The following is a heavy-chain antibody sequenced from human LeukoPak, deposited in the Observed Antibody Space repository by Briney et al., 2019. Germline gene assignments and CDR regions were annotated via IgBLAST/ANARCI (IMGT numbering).Heavy chain of an antibody. CDR3: ARELLSCSGSSCQSGDY. J-gene: IGHJ4*02. V-gene: IGHV4-39*07. Sequence: SETLSLTCIVSGGSVSSSSYYWGWIRQPPGKALEWIGTIYYNGATRYNPSLNSRVTISVDTSKNQFSLKLNSMTAADTAVSYCARELLSCSGSSCQSGDYWGQGTLVTVSS. CDR2: IYYNGAT. CDR1: GGSVSSSSYY. D-gene: IGHD2-15*01.